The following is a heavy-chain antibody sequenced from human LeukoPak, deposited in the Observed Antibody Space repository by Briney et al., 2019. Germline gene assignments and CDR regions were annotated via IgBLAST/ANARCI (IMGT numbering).Heavy chain of an antibody. CDR3: AKGGGHYDFWSGSHLRWFDP. CDR2: MSYDGTHK. D-gene: IGHD3-3*01. J-gene: IGHJ5*02. Sequence: GGSLRLSCSASGFTFSRYSIHWVRQAPGKGLEWVALMSYDGTHKYYADSVRGRFTISRDNSKNTLYLQMNSLRAEDTAVYYCAKGGGHYDFWSGSHLRWFDPWGQGTLVTVSS. V-gene: IGHV3-30*04. CDR1: GFTFSRYS.